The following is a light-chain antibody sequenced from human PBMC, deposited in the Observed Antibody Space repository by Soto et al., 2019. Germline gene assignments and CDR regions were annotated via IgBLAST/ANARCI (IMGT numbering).Light chain of an antibody. CDR3: QQFGSSPWT. Sequence: ENVWTQSPGTLSLSPGERATLACRASQIVSSSYLAWYQQKPGQAPRLLIYGASSRPTGIPDRFSGSGSGTDFTLTISRLEPEDFAVYYCQQFGSSPWTFGQGTKVEIK. CDR2: GAS. CDR1: QIVSSSY. J-gene: IGKJ1*01. V-gene: IGKV3-20*01.